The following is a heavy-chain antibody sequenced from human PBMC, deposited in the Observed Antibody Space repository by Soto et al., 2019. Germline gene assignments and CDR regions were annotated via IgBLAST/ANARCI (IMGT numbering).Heavy chain of an antibody. CDR3: ARQLPPRGPGGFDR. Sequence: PSETLSLTCTVSGGSISSGVYCWSCMGHHPGMGLEWIVCIYYSGSTYYNPSLEIRVTISVDTHKNQFFLKLSSMTAVYTAVYYRARQLPPRGPGGFDRWGQGTPVTVSS. V-gene: IGHV4-31*02. CDR2: IYYSGST. J-gene: IGHJ5*02. D-gene: IGHD6-6*01. CDR1: GGSISSGVYC.